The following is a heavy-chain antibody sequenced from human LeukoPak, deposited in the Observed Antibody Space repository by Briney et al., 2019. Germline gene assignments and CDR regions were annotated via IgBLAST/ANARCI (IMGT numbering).Heavy chain of an antibody. J-gene: IGHJ2*01. CDR1: GGTFSSFA. V-gene: IGHV1-69*13. Sequence: SVKVSCKASGGTFSSFAISWVRQAPGQGLEWMGGIIPIFGTANYAQKFQGRVTITANESTSTAYMELSNLRSEDTAVYYCARDSSGYYRDWYFDLWAVAPWSLSPQ. D-gene: IGHD3-22*01. CDR2: IIPIFGTA. CDR3: ARDSSGYYRDWYFDL.